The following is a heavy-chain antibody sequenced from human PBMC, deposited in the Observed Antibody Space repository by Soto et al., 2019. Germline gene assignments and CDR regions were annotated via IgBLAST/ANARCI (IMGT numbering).Heavy chain of an antibody. J-gene: IGHJ3*02. Sequence: VQLLESGGGLVQPGGSLRLSCAASGFTFRNYAMSWVRQAPGKGLEWVSGISGSGGSTYYADSVKGRFTISRDTSKNTLYLQMNSLRAEDTAVYYCAKGDEVYDYIWGSYRIGNAFDIWGQGTMVTVSS. CDR2: ISGSGGST. V-gene: IGHV3-23*01. CDR1: GFTFRNYA. D-gene: IGHD3-16*02. CDR3: AKGDEVYDYIWGSYRIGNAFDI.